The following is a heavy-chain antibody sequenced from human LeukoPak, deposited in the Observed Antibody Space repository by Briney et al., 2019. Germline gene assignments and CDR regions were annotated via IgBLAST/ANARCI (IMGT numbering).Heavy chain of an antibody. V-gene: IGHV1-2*02. CDR1: GYTFTGYY. J-gene: IGHJ5*02. D-gene: IGHD2-15*01. Sequence: GASVKVSCKASGYTFTGYYMHWVRPAPGQGLEWMGWVNPNSGGTNYAQKFQGRVTMTRDASISTAYMELSRLRSDDTAVYYCARAYCSGGSCYRNWFDPWGQGTLVTVSS. CDR3: ARAYCSGGSCYRNWFDP. CDR2: VNPNSGGT.